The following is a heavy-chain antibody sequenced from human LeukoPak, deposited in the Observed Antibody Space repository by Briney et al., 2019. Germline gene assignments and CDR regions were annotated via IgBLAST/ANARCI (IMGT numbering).Heavy chain of an antibody. CDR2: ISPYNGNT. Sequence: ASAKVSCTASGYTFTSYGISWVRQAPGQGLEWMGWISPYNGNTNYAQKLQGRVTMTTDTSTSTAYMDLRSLRSDDTAVYYCARVGAVDTAMVGNYDYWGQGTLVTVSS. D-gene: IGHD5-18*01. J-gene: IGHJ4*02. CDR1: GYTFTSYG. V-gene: IGHV1-18*01. CDR3: ARVGAVDTAMVGNYDY.